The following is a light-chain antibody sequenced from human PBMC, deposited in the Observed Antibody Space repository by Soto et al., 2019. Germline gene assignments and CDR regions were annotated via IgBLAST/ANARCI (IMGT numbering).Light chain of an antibody. CDR2: DGS. Sequence: DIQMTQSPSTLSASVGDRVTITCRASQSISSWLAWYQQKPGKAPNLLIYDGSSLESGVPSRFSGSGSGTEFTLTINSLQSDDFATYYCQQYYSYSTFGPGTKVDV. CDR1: QSISSW. V-gene: IGKV1-5*01. J-gene: IGKJ3*01. CDR3: QQYYSYST.